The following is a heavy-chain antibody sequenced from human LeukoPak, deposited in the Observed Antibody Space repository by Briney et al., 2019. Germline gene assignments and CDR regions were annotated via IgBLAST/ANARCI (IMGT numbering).Heavy chain of an antibody. V-gene: IGHV4-34*01. Sequence: SETLSLTCAVYGGSFSGYYWSWIRQPPGKGLEWIGEINHSGSTNYNPSLKSRVTISVDTSKNQFSLKLSSVTAADTAVYYCARGVIYCSSTSCYGRYYYYYYYMDVWGKGTTVTVSS. D-gene: IGHD2-2*01. J-gene: IGHJ6*03. CDR2: INHSGST. CDR3: ARGVIYCSSTSCYGRYYYYYYYMDV. CDR1: GGSFSGYY.